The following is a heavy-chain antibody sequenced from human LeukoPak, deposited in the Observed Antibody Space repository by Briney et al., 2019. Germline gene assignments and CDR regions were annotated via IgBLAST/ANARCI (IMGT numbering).Heavy chain of an antibody. CDR3: AKDRYYDFWSGYPGGAFDI. J-gene: IGHJ3*02. CDR2: ISGSGGST. Sequence: GGSLRLSCAASGFTFSSYAMSWVRQAPGKGLEWVSAISGSGGSTYYADSVKGRFTISRDNSKNTLYLQMNSLRAGDTAVYYCAKDRYYDFWSGYPGGAFDIWGQGTMVTVSS. CDR1: GFTFSSYA. D-gene: IGHD3-3*01. V-gene: IGHV3-23*01.